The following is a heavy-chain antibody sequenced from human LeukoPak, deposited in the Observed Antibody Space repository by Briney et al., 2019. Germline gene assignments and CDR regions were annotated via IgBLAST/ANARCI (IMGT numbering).Heavy chain of an antibody. V-gene: IGHV4-61*02. CDR3: ARDSTAEDAFDI. CDR1: GGSISSGSYY. D-gene: IGHD4-17*01. Sequence: SETLSLTCTVSGGSISSGSYYWSWIRQPAGKGLEWIGRIYTSGSTNYNPSLKSRVTISVDTSKNQFSLKLGSVTAADTAVYYCARDSTAEDAFDIWGQGTMVTVSS. CDR2: IYTSGST. J-gene: IGHJ3*02.